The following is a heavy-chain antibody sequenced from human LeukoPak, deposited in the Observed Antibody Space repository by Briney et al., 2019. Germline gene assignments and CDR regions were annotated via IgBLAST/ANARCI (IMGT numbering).Heavy chain of an antibody. J-gene: IGHJ4*02. D-gene: IGHD1-1*01. CDR1: GYTFTSYG. Sequence: ASVKVSCKASGYTFTSYGISWVRQAPGQGLEWMGWISAYNGNTNYAQNFQVRVTMTTDTSTNTAYMELRSLRSDDTAVYYCARSSLQLEPPRYWGQGTLVTVSS. CDR3: ARSSLQLEPPRY. CDR2: ISAYNGNT. V-gene: IGHV1-18*01.